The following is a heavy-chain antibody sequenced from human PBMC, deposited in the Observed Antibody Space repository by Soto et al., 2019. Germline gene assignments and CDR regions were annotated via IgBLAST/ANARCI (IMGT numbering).Heavy chain of an antibody. V-gene: IGHV3-30*18. D-gene: IGHD4-17*01. J-gene: IGHJ6*02. CDR1: GFRFSSYG. CDR2: ISYDGSNK. Sequence: QVQLVESGGGVVQPGRSLRLSCAASGFRFSSYGMHWVRQAPGKGLEWVAVISYDGSNKYYADSVKGRFTISRDNSKNTLYLQMNSLRAEDTAVYYCAKEDRLGDYYYGTDVWGQGTTVTVSS. CDR3: AKEDRLGDYYYGTDV.